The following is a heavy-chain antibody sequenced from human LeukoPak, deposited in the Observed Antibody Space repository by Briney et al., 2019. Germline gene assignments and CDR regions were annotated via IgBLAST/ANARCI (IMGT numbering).Heavy chain of an antibody. Sequence: SETLSLTCAVSGASISSYYYNWIRQTAGRGLEWIGRLYISGSTDYNPSLKSRVTISVDRSTNQFSLNLRSVTAADTAVYFCARDLSGSLYFDYWGQGVLVTVSS. CDR2: LYISGST. J-gene: IGHJ4*02. D-gene: IGHD3-10*01. V-gene: IGHV4-4*07. CDR1: GASISSYY. CDR3: ARDLSGSLYFDY.